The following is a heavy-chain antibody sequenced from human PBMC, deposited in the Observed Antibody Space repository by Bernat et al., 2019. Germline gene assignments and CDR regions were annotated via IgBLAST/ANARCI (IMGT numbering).Heavy chain of an antibody. J-gene: IGHJ4*02. CDR3: AKDKDVCCGGRGHAPLDY. Sequence: QVQLVESGGGVVQPGRSLRLSCAASGFTFSSYGMHWVRQAPGKGLEWVAVISYDGSNKYYADSVKGRFTISRDNSKNTLYLQMNSLRAEDTAVYYCAKDKDVCCGGRGHAPLDYWGQGTLVTVSS. D-gene: IGHD1-26*01. CDR1: GFTFSSYG. CDR2: ISYDGSNK. V-gene: IGHV3-30*18.